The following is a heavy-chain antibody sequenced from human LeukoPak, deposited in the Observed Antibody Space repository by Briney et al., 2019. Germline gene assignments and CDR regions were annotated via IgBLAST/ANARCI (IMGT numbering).Heavy chain of an antibody. V-gene: IGHV4-39*01. CDR3: ARHVRFLEWLSSYYFDY. Sequence: SETLSLTCTVSVGTISSSSYYWGWIRQPPGKGLEWIGSIYYSGTTYYNPSLKSRVTISVDTSKSQFSLRLTSVTAADTAVYYGARHVRFLEWLSSYYFDYWGQGTLVTVSS. CDR2: IYYSGTT. CDR1: VGTISSSSYY. D-gene: IGHD3-3*01. J-gene: IGHJ4*02.